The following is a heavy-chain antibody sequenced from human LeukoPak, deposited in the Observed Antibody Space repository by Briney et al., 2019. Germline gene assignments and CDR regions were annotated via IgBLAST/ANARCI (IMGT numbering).Heavy chain of an antibody. V-gene: IGHV3-48*03. CDR1: GFTFSSYE. CDR2: ISSGGSII. CDR3: ARPYCSSTSCYTGWFDP. D-gene: IGHD2-2*02. Sequence: GGSLRLSCAASGFTFSSYEMNWVRQAPGKGLEWVSYISSGGSIIYYADSVKGRFTISRDNAKNSLSPQMNSLRAEDTAVYYCARPYCSSTSCYTGWFDPWGQGTLVTVSS. J-gene: IGHJ5*02.